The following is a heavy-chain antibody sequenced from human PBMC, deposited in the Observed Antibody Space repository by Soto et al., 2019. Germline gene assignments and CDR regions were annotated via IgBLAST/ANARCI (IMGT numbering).Heavy chain of an antibody. J-gene: IGHJ5*02. Sequence: PSETLSLTCTVSGGSISSGDYYWSWIRQPPGKGLEWIGYIYYSGSTYYNPSLKSRVTISVDTSKNQFSLKLSSMTAADTAVYYCARGVLRFLEWLYPKENWFDPWGQGTLVTVS. V-gene: IGHV4-30-4*01. CDR1: GGSISSGDYY. D-gene: IGHD3-3*01. CDR3: ARGVLRFLEWLYPKENWFDP. CDR2: IYYSGST.